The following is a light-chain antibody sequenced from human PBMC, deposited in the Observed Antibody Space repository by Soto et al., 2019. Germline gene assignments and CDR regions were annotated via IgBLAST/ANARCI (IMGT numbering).Light chain of an antibody. CDR1: QSISSW. CDR3: QQYNSYRT. V-gene: IGKV1-5*01. Sequence: DIQMTQSPSTLSASVGDRVTITCRASQSISSWLAWYQQKPGKAPKLLNYDASSLESGVPSRFSGSGSGTEFTLTISSLQPDDFATYYCQQYNSYRTFGQGTKVEIK. CDR2: DAS. J-gene: IGKJ1*01.